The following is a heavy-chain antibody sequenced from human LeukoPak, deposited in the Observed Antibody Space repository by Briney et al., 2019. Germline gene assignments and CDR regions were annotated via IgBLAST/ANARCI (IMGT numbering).Heavy chain of an antibody. Sequence: PSETLSLTSAVYGGSFSGYYWSWIRQPPGKGLEWIGEINHSGSTNYNPSLKSRVTISVDTSKNQFSLKLSSVTAADTAVYYCAREPVALLRGLAFDYWGQGTLVTVSS. D-gene: IGHD1-14*01. CDR3: AREPVALLRGLAFDY. CDR2: INHSGST. V-gene: IGHV4-34*01. J-gene: IGHJ4*02. CDR1: GGSFSGYY.